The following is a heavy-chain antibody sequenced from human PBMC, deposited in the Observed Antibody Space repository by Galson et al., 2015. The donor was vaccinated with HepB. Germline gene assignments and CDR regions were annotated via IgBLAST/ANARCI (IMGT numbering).Heavy chain of an antibody. Sequence: SLRLSCAASGFTFSGSAMHWVRQAPGKGLEWVAVISYDGSNKYYADSVKGRFTISRDNSKNTLYLQMNSLRAEDTAVYYCARGEQQLDGVSDAFDIWGQGTMVTVSS. D-gene: IGHD6-13*01. V-gene: IGHV3-30*04. CDR1: GFTFSGSA. J-gene: IGHJ3*02. CDR3: ARGEQQLDGVSDAFDI. CDR2: ISYDGSNK.